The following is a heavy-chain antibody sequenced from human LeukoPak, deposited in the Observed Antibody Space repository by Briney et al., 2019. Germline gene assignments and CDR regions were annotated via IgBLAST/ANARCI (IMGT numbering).Heavy chain of an antibody. J-gene: IGHJ5*02. V-gene: IGHV1-46*01. CDR3: ARCSGGSCYSPGWFDP. CDR1: GYTFTSYY. Sequence: GASVKVSCKASGYTFTSYYMHWVRQAPGQGLEWMGIINPSGGTTSYAQKFQGRVTMTRDTSTSTVYMELSSLRSEDTAVYYCARCSGGSCYSPGWFDPWGQGTLVTVSS. D-gene: IGHD2-15*01. CDR2: INPSGGTT.